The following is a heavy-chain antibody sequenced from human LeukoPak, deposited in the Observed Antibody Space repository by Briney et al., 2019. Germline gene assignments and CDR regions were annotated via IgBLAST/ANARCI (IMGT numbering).Heavy chain of an antibody. Sequence: PSETLSLTCAVSGYSISSGYYWGWIRQPPGKGLEWIGSIYHSGSTYYNPSLKSRVTITVDTSKNQFSLKLSSVTAADTAVYYCARYSSSSVSHYWGQGTLVTVSS. J-gene: IGHJ4*02. CDR2: IYHSGST. D-gene: IGHD6-6*01. V-gene: IGHV4-38-2*01. CDR3: ARYSSSSVSHY. CDR1: GYSISSGYY.